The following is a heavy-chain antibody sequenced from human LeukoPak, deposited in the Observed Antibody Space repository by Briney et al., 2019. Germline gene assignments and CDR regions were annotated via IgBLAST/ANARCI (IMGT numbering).Heavy chain of an antibody. CDR2: INPNSGGT. CDR3: ARDPQSLGLYYYYYYMDV. J-gene: IGHJ6*03. D-gene: IGHD3/OR15-3a*01. Sequence: ASVKVSCKASGYTFINNWMHWVRQAPGQGLEWMGWINPNSGGTNYAQKFQGRVTMTRDTSISTAYMELSRLRSDDTAVYYCARDPQSLGLYYYYYYMDVWGKGTTVTVSS. CDR1: GYTFINNW. V-gene: IGHV1-2*02.